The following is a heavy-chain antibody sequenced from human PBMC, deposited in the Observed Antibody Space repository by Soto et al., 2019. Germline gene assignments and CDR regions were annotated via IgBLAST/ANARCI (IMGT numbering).Heavy chain of an antibody. J-gene: IGHJ6*02. CDR3: ARTVARDYYYKGVDV. V-gene: IGHV6-1*01. CDR2: TYYRSQWYN. Sequence: QVQLQQSGPGLVKPSQTLSLTCVISGDSVSSNSAAWNWIRQSPSRGLEWLGRTYYRSQWYNDYAVSVKGPIIINPDTSKNQFSLQLSSVTPEDTAVYYCARTVARDYYYKGVDVWGPGTTVTVSS. D-gene: IGHD6-19*01. CDR1: GDSVSSNSAA.